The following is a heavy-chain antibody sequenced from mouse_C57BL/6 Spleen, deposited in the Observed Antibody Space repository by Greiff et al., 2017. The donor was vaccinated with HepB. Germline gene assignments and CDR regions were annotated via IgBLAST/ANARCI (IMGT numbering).Heavy chain of an antibody. D-gene: IGHD6-1*01. CDR3: ARSFHWTLCAMDY. J-gene: IGHJ4*01. CDR2: INPKDGTT. V-gene: IGHV1-39*01. CDR1: GYTFTDYN. Sequence: EVQLQQSGPELVKPGASVKISCKASGYTFTDYNMNWVKQSNGKSLEWIGVINPKDGTTSYNQKFKGKATLTVDQSSSTAYMQLNSLTSEDSAVCYFARSFHWTLCAMDYWGKGTSVTVSS.